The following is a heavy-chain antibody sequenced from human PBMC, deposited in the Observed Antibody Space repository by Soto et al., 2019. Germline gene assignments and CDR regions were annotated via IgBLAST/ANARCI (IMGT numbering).Heavy chain of an antibody. V-gene: IGHV4-59*01. CDR2: IYDSGST. J-gene: IGHJ5*02. CDR1: GCSISSYY. D-gene: IGHD6-19*01. Sequence: SETLSLTCTVSGCSISSYYWSWIRQPPGKGLEWIGYIYDSGSTNYNPSLKSRVTISVDTSKNQFSLKLSSVTAADTAVYYCARDPVSGTLYNCLDPWGQGTLVTVSS. CDR3: ARDPVSGTLYNCLDP.